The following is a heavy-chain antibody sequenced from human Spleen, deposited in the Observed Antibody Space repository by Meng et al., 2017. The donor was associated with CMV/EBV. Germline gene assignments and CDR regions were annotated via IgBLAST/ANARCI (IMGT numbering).Heavy chain of an antibody. D-gene: IGHD3-22*01. CDR3: ARPYYYDSSGYRGAFDI. V-gene: IGHV4-38-2*02. J-gene: IGHJ3*02. CDR2: IYHSGST. CDR1: GYSISSGYY. Sequence: SETLSLTCIVSGYSISSGYYWGWIRQPPGKGLEWIGSIYHSGSTYYNPFLKSRVTISVDTSKNQFSLKMSSVTAADTAVYYCARPYYYDSSGYRGAFDIWGQGTRVTVSS.